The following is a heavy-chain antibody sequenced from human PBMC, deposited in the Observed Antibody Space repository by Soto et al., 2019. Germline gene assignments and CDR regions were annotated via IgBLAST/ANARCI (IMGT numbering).Heavy chain of an antibody. CDR3: ARGGRYYGSGSYHKYNWFDP. V-gene: IGHV4-34*01. J-gene: IGHJ5*02. Sequence: PSETLSLTCAVYGGSFSGYYWSWIRQPPGKGLEWIGEINHSGSTNYNPSLKSRVTISVDTSKNQFSLKLSSVTAADTAVYYCARGGRYYGSGSYHKYNWFDPWGQGTLVTV. CDR1: GGSFSGYY. D-gene: IGHD3-10*01. CDR2: INHSGST.